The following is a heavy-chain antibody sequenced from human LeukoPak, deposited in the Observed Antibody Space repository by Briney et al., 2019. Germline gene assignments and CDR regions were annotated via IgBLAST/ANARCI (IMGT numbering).Heavy chain of an antibody. CDR3: ARANDNYYYYYMDV. CDR1: GFTLSTSW. V-gene: IGHV3-7*01. Sequence: GGSLRLSCTASGFTLSTSWMSWVRQAPGRGLEWVASIKQDGSQKYYVDSVKGRFTISRDNAKNSLYLQMNSLRAEDTAVYYCARANDNYYYYYMDVWGKGTTVTISS. CDR2: IKQDGSQK. D-gene: IGHD3-9*01. J-gene: IGHJ6*03.